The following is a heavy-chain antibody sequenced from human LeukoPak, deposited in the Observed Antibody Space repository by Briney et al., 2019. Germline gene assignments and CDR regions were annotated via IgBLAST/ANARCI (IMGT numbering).Heavy chain of an antibody. J-gene: IGHJ4*02. CDR1: GFTFSSYA. V-gene: IGHV3-23*01. CDR3: AKGNHMVRGVIIPYYFDY. CDR2: ISGSGGST. Sequence: GGSLRLSCAASGFTFSSYAMSWVRHAPGKGLELVSAISGSGGSTYYADSVKGRFTISRDNSKNTLYLQMNSLRAEDTAVYYCAKGNHMVRGVIIPYYFDYWGQGTLVTVSS. D-gene: IGHD3-10*01.